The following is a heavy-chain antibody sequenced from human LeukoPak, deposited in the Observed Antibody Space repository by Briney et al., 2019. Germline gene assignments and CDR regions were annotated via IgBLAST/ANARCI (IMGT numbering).Heavy chain of an antibody. J-gene: IGHJ4*02. CDR3: ASSKRPFDY. CDR1: GGSISSSSYY. V-gene: IGHV4-39*01. CDR2: IYYSGST. D-gene: IGHD5-24*01. Sequence: PSETLSLTCTVSGGSISSSSYYWGWIRQPPGKGLEWIGSIYYSGSTYYNPSLKSRVTISVDTSKNQFSLKLSSVTAADTAVYYCASSKRPFDYWGQGTLVTVSS.